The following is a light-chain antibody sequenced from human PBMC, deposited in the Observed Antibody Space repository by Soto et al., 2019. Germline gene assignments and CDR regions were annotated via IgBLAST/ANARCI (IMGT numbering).Light chain of an antibody. CDR3: QQYGSSPPIT. CDR2: GAS. V-gene: IGKV3-20*01. Sequence: EIVLTQSPGTLSLSPGERATLSCRASQSVSSSYLAWYQQKPGQAPRLLIYGASSRATGIPDRFSGSGSGTDFTITISRLEPEDFALYYCQQYGSSPPITFGGGTKVDIK. J-gene: IGKJ4*01. CDR1: QSVSSSY.